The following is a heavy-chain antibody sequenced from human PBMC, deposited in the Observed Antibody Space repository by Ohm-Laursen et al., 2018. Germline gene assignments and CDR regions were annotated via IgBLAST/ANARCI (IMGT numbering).Heavy chain of an antibody. Sequence: GQTLSLTCAASGFTFSSYWMSWVRQAPGKGLEWVANIKQDGSEKYYVDSVKGRFTISRDNAKNSLYLQMNSLRVEDTAVYYCARDGSDMGDYWGQGTLVTVSS. CDR2: IKQDGSEK. J-gene: IGHJ4*02. D-gene: IGHD5-12*01. CDR3: ARDGSDMGDY. V-gene: IGHV3-7*01. CDR1: GFTFSSYW.